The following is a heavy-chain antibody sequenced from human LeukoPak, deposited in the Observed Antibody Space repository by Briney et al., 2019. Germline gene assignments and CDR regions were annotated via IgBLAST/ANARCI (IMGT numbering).Heavy chain of an antibody. CDR3: ARGLRDTITLFDY. Sequence: GGSLRLSCAASGFTFSSYSMNWVRQAPGKGLEWVSSISSSSSYIYYADSVKGRFTIFRDNAKDSLYLQMNGLRAEDTAVYYCARGLRDTITLFDYWGQGTLVTVSS. J-gene: IGHJ4*02. CDR1: GFTFSSYS. V-gene: IGHV3-21*01. CDR2: ISSSSSYI. D-gene: IGHD4-11*01.